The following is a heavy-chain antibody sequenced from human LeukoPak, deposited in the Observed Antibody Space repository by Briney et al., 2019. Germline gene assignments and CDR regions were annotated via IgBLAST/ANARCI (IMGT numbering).Heavy chain of an antibody. CDR1: NYMFTTYG. CDR3: ARVARYYDFWSGYYFDY. V-gene: IGHV1-18*01. Sequence: ASVKVSCKASNYMFTTYGISWVRQAPGQGLEWMGWISAYNGNTNYAQKLQGRVTMTTDTSTSTAYMELRSLRSDDTAVYYCARVARYYDFWSGYYFDYWGQGTLVTVSS. J-gene: IGHJ4*02. CDR2: ISAYNGNT. D-gene: IGHD3-3*01.